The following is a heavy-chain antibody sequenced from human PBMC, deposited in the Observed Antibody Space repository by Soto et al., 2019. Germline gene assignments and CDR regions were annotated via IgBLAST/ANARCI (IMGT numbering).Heavy chain of an antibody. CDR3: AKEPHRPPVDTRLEEPDEDAFDI. CDR1: GFTFSSYA. Sequence: GGSLRLSCAASGFTFSSYAMSWVRQAPGKGLEWVSAISGSGGSTYYADSVKGRFTISRDNSKNTLYLQTNSLRAEDTAVYYCAKEPHRPPVDTRLEEPDEDAFDIWGQGTMVTVSS. CDR2: ISGSGGST. J-gene: IGHJ3*02. D-gene: IGHD5-18*01. V-gene: IGHV3-23*01.